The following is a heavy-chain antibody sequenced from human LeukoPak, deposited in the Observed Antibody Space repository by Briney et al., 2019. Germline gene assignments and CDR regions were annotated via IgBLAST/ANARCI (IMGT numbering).Heavy chain of an antibody. J-gene: IGHJ4*02. CDR2: IDPSDSYT. Sequence: GASLQISCKGSGYSFTSYWISWVRQMPGKGLEWMGRIDPSDSYTNYSPSFQGHVTISADKSISTAYLQWSSLKASDTAMYYCARHRFGVVITLDYWGQGTLVTVSS. D-gene: IGHD3-3*01. CDR3: ARHRFGVVITLDY. CDR1: GYSFTSYW. V-gene: IGHV5-10-1*01.